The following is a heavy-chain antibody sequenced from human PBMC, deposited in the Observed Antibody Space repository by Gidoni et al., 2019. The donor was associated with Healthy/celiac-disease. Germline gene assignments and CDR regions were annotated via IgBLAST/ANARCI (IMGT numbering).Heavy chain of an antibody. D-gene: IGHD6-13*01. V-gene: IGHV3-21*01. CDR3: ARDPGEQQLIYYFDY. CDR1: GFTFSSYS. Sequence: EVQLVESGGGLVKPGGSLRRSCAASGFTFSSYSMNWVRQAPGKGLEWVSAISSSSIYIYYADSVKGRFTISRDNAKNSLYLQMTSLRAEDTAVYYCARDPGEQQLIYYFDYWGQGTLVTVSS. CDR2: ISSSSIYI. J-gene: IGHJ4*02.